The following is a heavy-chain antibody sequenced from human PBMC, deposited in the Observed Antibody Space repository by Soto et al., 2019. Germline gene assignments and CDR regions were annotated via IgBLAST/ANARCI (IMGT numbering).Heavy chain of an antibody. CDR3: ARDDATTGHWDF. D-gene: IGHD1-26*01. CDR2: ISTSSATI. V-gene: IGHV3-48*02. J-gene: IGHJ4*02. Sequence: QPGGSLRLSCAASGLTFSTFSMNWVRQAPGKGLQWISYISTSSATIHYADSVKGRFTISRDNAKNLLYLQMTSLRDEDTAMYYCARDDATTGHWDFWGQGTLVTVSS. CDR1: GLTFSTFS.